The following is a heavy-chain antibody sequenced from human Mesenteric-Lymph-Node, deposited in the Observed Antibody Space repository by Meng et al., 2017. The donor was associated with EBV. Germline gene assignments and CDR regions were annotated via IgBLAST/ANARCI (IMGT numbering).Heavy chain of an antibody. V-gene: IGHV4-30-4*01. D-gene: IGHD6-13*01. CDR2: IDYSGDT. CDR1: GCSISSGAYY. J-gene: IGHJ4*02. Sequence: VRLTVLCPVLVEPSHTLSIHCAVYGCSISSGAYYWSWIRQPPGKGLEWIGYIDYSGDTYYNPSLKSRVTISVDTSKNQFSLKLSSVTAADTAVYYCVGGVAADGSVDYWGQGTLVTVSS. CDR3: VGGVAADGSVDY.